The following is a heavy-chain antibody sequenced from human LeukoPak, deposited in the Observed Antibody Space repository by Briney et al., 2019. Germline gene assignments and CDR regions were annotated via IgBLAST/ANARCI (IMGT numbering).Heavy chain of an antibody. V-gene: IGHV4-38-2*02. CDR2: IYHVGGT. CDR3: ARDGRSGYEDL. CDR1: GFTVSTNY. D-gene: IGHD5-12*01. J-gene: IGHJ5*02. Sequence: GSLRLSCAASGFTVSTNYMSWARQAPGKGLEWIGSIYHVGGTYYNPSLKSRVTISIDTSKNQFSLKLTSVTAADTAIYYCARDGRSGYEDLWGPGTLVTVSS.